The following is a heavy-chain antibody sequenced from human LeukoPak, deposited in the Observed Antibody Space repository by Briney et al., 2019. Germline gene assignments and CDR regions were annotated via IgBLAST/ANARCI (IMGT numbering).Heavy chain of an antibody. CDR3: ASGFVGYCSSTSCYRGGLSPGVFDY. V-gene: IGHV4-61*01. Sequence: SETLSLTCTVSGGSVSSGSYYWSWIRQPPGKGLEWIGYIYYSGSTNYNPSLKSRVTISVGTSKNQFSLKLSSVTAADTAVYYCASGFVGYCSSTSCYRGGLSPGVFDYWGQGTLVTVSS. CDR2: IYYSGST. J-gene: IGHJ4*02. D-gene: IGHD2-2*01. CDR1: GGSVSSGSYY.